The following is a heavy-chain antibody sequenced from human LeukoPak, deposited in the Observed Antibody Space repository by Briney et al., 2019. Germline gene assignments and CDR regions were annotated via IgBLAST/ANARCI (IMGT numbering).Heavy chain of an antibody. CDR1: GFTFSNYR. Sequence: PGGSLRLSCAASGFTFSNYRMNWVRQAPGKGLEWVSSISSGGSYIFYADSVKGRFTISRDNAGDSLYLQMNSLRAEDTAVYYCAKVKRYLVGASDYWGQGTLVTVSS. J-gene: IGHJ4*02. CDR3: AKVKRYLVGASDY. V-gene: IGHV3-21*04. CDR2: ISSGGSYI. D-gene: IGHD1-26*01.